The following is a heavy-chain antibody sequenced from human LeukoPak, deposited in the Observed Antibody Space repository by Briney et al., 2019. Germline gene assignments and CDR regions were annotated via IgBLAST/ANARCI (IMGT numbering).Heavy chain of an antibody. D-gene: IGHD3-10*01. J-gene: IGHJ4*02. CDR1: GGSISSSGYY. Sequence: SETLSLTCTVSGGSISSSGYYWGWIRQPPGKGLQWIGSIYYSGSTFYNPSLKSRVSISVDTSKNQFYVKLSSVTAADTAVYCCARSGGFGELLVDYWGQGTLVTVSS. V-gene: IGHV4-39*07. CDR3: ARSGGFGELLVDY. CDR2: IYYSGST.